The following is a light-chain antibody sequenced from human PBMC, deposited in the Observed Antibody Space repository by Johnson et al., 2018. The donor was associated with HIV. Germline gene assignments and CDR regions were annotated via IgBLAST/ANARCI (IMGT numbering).Light chain of an antibody. J-gene: IGLJ1*01. CDR2: DTI. CDR3: GTWDNSLNTGCV. CDR1: SSNIGNNY. Sequence: QSVLTQPPSVSAAPGQKVTISCSGSSSNIGNNYVSWYQQLPGTAPRLVIYDTIKRHSGIPDRFSGSKSGTSATLGITGLQTGDEADYYCGTWDNSLNTGCVFGAGTKVTVL. V-gene: IGLV1-51*01.